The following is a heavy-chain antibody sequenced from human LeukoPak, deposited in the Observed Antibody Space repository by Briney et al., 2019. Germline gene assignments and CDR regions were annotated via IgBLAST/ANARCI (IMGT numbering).Heavy chain of an antibody. Sequence: GGSLRLSCAASGFTFSSYGMHWVRQAPGKGLEWVAFIRYDGSNKYYADSVKGRFTISRDNSKNTLYLQMNSLRAEDTAVYYCAKVCSSTSCPFDYWGQGTLVTVSS. CDR3: AKVCSSTSCPFDY. CDR1: GFTFSSYG. CDR2: IRYDGSNK. J-gene: IGHJ4*02. V-gene: IGHV3-30*02. D-gene: IGHD2-2*01.